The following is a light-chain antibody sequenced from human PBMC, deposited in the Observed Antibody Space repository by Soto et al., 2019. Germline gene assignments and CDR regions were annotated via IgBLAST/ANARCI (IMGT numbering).Light chain of an antibody. CDR2: VVT. CDR1: SSDVGNYNL. V-gene: IGLV2-23*02. Sequence: QSALTQPASVSGSPGQSITISCTGTSSDVGNYNLVSWYQQHPGKAPKLMIYVVTKRPSGVSNRFSGSKSGNTASLTISGLQAEDGADYYCCSYAGSSIWVFGGGTKLTVL. CDR3: CSYAGSSIWV. J-gene: IGLJ3*02.